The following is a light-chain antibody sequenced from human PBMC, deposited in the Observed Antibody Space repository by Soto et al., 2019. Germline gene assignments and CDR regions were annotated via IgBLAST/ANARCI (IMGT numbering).Light chain of an antibody. V-gene: IGKV3-20*01. CDR3: QQYGRSPPIT. J-gene: IGKJ5*01. CDR2: GAS. Sequence: EIVLTQSPGTLSLSPGERATLSCRASHSVSSSYLAWYQQKPGQAPRLLIYGASSRATGIPDRFSGSGSGTDFPLTISRLEPEDFAVYYCQQYGRSPPITFGQGTRLEIK. CDR1: HSVSSSY.